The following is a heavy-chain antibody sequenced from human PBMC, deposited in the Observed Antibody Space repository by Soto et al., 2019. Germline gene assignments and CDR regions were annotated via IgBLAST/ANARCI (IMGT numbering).Heavy chain of an antibody. Sequence: QVQLVQPGAEVKKSGVSVKFSCKASGYIFTNFYIHWVRQAPGQGLEWIGIINPNGGSTNYAQNFQGRVTMTRDTSTSTVYMDLSSLRSEDTAVYYCTRGLASGDYWGQGTLITVSS. D-gene: IGHD6-6*01. J-gene: IGHJ4*02. V-gene: IGHV1-46*03. CDR2: INPNGGST. CDR3: TRGLASGDY. CDR1: GYIFTNFY.